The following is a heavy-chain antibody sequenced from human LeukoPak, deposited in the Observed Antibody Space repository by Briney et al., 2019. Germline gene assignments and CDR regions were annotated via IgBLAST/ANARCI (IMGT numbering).Heavy chain of an antibody. CDR3: ARRSSSWTYYFDY. V-gene: IGHV4-59*08. Sequence: PSETLSLTCTVSGGSISSYYWSWIRQPPGKGLEWIGYIYYSGSTNYNPSLKSRVTISVDTSKNQFSLKLSSVTAADTAVYYCARRSSSWTYYFDYWGRGTLVTVSS. CDR1: GGSISSYY. CDR2: IYYSGST. J-gene: IGHJ4*02. D-gene: IGHD6-13*01.